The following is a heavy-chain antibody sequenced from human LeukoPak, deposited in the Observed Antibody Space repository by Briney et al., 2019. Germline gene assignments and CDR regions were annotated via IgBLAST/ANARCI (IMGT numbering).Heavy chain of an antibody. D-gene: IGHD3-22*01. CDR2: INAGNGNT. Sequence: ASVKVSCKASGYTFTSYAMNWVRQAPGQGLEWMGWINAGNGNTKYSQEFQGRVTITRDTSASTAYMELSSLRSEDMAVYYCAREQDYYDSSGYYADAFDIWGQGTMVTVSS. V-gene: IGHV1-3*03. CDR1: GYTFTSYA. CDR3: AREQDYYDSSGYYADAFDI. J-gene: IGHJ3*02.